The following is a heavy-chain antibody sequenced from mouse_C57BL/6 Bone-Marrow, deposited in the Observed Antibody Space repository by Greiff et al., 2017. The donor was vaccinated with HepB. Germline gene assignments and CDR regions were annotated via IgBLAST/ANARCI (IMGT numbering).Heavy chain of an antibody. CDR2: IDPENGDT. D-gene: IGHD1-1*01. CDR1: GFNIKDDY. V-gene: IGHV14-4*01. J-gene: IGHJ3*01. CDR3: TKTCYYCSSYDWFAY. Sequence: VQLQQSGAELVRPGASVKLSCTASGFNIKDDYMHWVKQRPEQGLEWIGWIDPENGDTEYASKFQGKATITADTSSNTAYLQLSSLTSEDTAVYYCTKTCYYCSSYDWFAYWGQGTLVTVSA.